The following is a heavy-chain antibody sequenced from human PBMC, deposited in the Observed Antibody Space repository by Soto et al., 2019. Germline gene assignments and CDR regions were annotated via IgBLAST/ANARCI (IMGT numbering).Heavy chain of an antibody. CDR3: ARVVSGSSGWYWFDP. Sequence: ASVKVSCKASGYTFTGYYMHWVRQAPGQGLEWMGWINPNSGGTNYAQKFQGWVTMTRDTSISTAYMELSRLRSDDTAVYYCARVVSGSSGWYWFDPWGQGTLLTVSS. CDR2: INPNSGGT. D-gene: IGHD6-19*01. J-gene: IGHJ5*02. V-gene: IGHV1-2*04. CDR1: GYTFTGYY.